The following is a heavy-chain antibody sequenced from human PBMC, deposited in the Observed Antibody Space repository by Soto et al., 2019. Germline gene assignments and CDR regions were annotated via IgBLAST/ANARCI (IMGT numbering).Heavy chain of an antibody. V-gene: IGHV1-46*01. J-gene: IGHJ4*02. CDR1: GDTFTDYY. D-gene: IGHD2-21*02. CDR2: VNPSGGHT. Sequence: QVQLVQSGAEVKKPGASVKVSCKASGDTFTDYYIHWVRQAPGQGLEWMGTVNPSGGHTTYAQHFLGRTTIARDRSTSTLYMELTSLTSEYTAVYYCARGGHVVVVTAALDFWVQGTLVTVSS. CDR3: ARGGHVVVVTAALDF.